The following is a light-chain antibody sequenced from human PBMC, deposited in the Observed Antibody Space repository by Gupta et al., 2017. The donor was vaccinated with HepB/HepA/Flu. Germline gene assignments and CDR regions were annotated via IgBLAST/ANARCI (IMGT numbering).Light chain of an antibody. J-gene: IGLJ2*01. Sequence: QSALTQPASATGSPGQSITISFTGTSSDVGSYNYVYWYQQPPGKTPILIIYDVSKRASGVASRFSASESGNTASLTISVPQEEDVADYYYSSYSISSIMVFGGGTKLTVL. CDR1: SSDVGSYNY. CDR3: SSYSISSIMV. CDR2: DVS. V-gene: IGLV2-14*01.